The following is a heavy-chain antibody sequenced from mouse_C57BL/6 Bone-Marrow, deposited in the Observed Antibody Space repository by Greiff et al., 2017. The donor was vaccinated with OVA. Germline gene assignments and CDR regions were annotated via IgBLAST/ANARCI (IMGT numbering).Heavy chain of an antibody. V-gene: IGHV1-61*01. J-gene: IGHJ4*01. Sequence: VQLQQPGAELVRPGSSVKLSCTASGYTFTSYWMDWVKQRPGQGLEWIGNIYPSDSETHYNQKFKDKATLTVDKSSSTGYMQLSSLTSEDSAVYYCARNPDYYGSSYPSAMDYWGQGTSVTVSS. D-gene: IGHD1-1*01. CDR1: GYTFTSYW. CDR2: IYPSDSET. CDR3: ARNPDYYGSSYPSAMDY.